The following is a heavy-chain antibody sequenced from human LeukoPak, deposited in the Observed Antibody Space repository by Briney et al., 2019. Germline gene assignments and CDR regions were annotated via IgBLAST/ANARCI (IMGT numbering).Heavy chain of an antibody. CDR2: LNTDGSGT. CDR3: ARGSSYFDSTYWGYFDL. V-gene: IGHV3-74*01. CDR1: GFTFSNYW. Sequence: AGGSLRLSCAASGFTFSNYWMFWVRQAPGKGPVWVSRLNTDGSGTSYADSVKGRFTISRDNAKNTLYLQMNSLRAEDAAVYYCARGSSYFDSTYWGYFDLWGRGTLVTVSS. D-gene: IGHD3-22*01. J-gene: IGHJ2*01.